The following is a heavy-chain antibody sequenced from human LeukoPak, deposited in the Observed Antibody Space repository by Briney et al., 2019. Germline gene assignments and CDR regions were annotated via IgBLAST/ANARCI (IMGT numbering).Heavy chain of an antibody. CDR3: ARATRSWFDP. Sequence: SETLSPTCTVSGGSISTYYWSWIRQPPGKGLEWIGYVYYSGSTNYNPSLKSRLTISVDTSKNQFSLKLSSVTAADTAVYYCARATRSWFDPWGQGTLVTVSS. CDR2: VYYSGST. V-gene: IGHV4-59*01. J-gene: IGHJ5*02. CDR1: GGSISTYY.